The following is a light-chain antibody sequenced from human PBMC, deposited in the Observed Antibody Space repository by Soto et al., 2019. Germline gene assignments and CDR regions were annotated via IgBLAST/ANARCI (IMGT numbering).Light chain of an antibody. J-gene: IGKJ2*01. CDR2: DAS. CDR1: QDISNY. V-gene: IGKV1-33*01. Sequence: DIQMTQSPSSLSASVGDRVTITCQASQDISNYLNWYQQKPGKAPKLLIYDASNLETGVPSRFSGGGSGTDFTFTISSLQPEDIATYYCQQSYSTPYTLGKGTKLETK. CDR3: QQSYSTPYT.